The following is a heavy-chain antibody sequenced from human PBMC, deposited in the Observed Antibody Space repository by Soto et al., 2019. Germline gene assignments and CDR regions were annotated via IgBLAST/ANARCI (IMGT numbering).Heavy chain of an antibody. CDR2: IIPIFGTA. CDR3: ARDLGTTVVISDYYYYYGMDV. CDR1: GGTFSSYA. J-gene: IGHJ6*02. Sequence: QVQLVQSGVEVKKPGSSVKVSCKASGGTFSSYAISWVRQAPGQGLEWMGRIIPIFGTANYAQKFQGRVTITADESTSTAYMELSSLRSEDTAVYYCARDLGTTVVISDYYYYYGMDVWGQGTTVTVSS. V-gene: IGHV1-69*18. D-gene: IGHD4-17*01.